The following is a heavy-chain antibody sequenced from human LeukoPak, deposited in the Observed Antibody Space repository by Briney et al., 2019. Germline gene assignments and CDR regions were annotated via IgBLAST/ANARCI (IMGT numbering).Heavy chain of an antibody. J-gene: IGHJ5*02. D-gene: IGHD6-13*01. CDR1: GGSISSYY. CDR3: AKGAAEPGRFDP. Sequence: PSETLSLTCTVSGGSISSYYWSWIRQPAGNGLEWIGRIYTSGSTNYNPSLKSRVTMSVDTSKNQFSLKLSSVTAADTAVYYCAKGAAEPGRFDPWGQGTLVTVSS. V-gene: IGHV4-4*07. CDR2: IYTSGST.